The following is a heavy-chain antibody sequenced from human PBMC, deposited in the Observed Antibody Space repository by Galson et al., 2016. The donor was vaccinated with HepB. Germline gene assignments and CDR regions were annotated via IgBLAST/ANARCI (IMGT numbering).Heavy chain of an antibody. D-gene: IGHD1-26*01. CDR2: ISEDGNIK. CDR1: GFTFSDYG. CDR3: AKDPSVVTAGGRWFDP. V-gene: IGHV3-30*18. J-gene: IGHJ5*02. Sequence: SLRLSCAASGFTFSDYGMHWIRQAPGKGLEWVTVISEDGNIKHYADSVKGRFTVSRDNSRSTLYLQMNSLRVEDTAVYYCAKDPSVVTAGGRWFDPWGQGTLVTVSS.